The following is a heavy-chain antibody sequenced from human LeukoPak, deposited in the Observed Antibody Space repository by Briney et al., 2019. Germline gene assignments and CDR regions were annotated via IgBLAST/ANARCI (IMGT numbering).Heavy chain of an antibody. CDR1: GFTFSSYA. D-gene: IGHD3-22*01. Sequence: PGGSLRLSCAASGFTFSSYAMSWVRQAPGKGLEWVSAIGGSGGSTYYADSMKGRFAISRDNSKNTLYLQMNSLRAEDTAVYYCAKDTYYYDSSAPDYWGQGTLVTVSS. V-gene: IGHV3-23*01. J-gene: IGHJ4*02. CDR2: IGGSGGST. CDR3: AKDTYYYDSSAPDY.